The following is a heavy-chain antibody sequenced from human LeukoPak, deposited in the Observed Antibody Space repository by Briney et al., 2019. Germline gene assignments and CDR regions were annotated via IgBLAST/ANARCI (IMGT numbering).Heavy chain of an antibody. D-gene: IGHD6-6*01. J-gene: IGHJ4*02. V-gene: IGHV3-49*03. CDR2: IRSKAYGGTT. CDR3: TRQLVHGY. Sequence: GGSLSFSCTGSGFTFGDYAMSWFRKAPGKGLEWVGFIRSKAYGGTTEYAASVKGRFTISRDDSKSIAYLQMNSLKTEDTAVYYCTRQLVHGYWGQGTLVTVSS. CDR1: GFTFGDYA.